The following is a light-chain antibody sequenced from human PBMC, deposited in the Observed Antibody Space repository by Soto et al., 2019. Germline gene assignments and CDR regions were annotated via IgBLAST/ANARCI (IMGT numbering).Light chain of an antibody. CDR1: SSNIGSNY. J-gene: IGLJ2*01. CDR2: RNN. V-gene: IGLV1-47*01. CDR3: AAWDYSLSGHVV. Sequence: QSVLTQPPSASGTPGQRVTISCSGSSSNIGSNYVYWYQQLPGTAPKLLIYRNNQRPSGVPDRCSGSKSGTSASLAIRGLRSEDEADYYCAAWDYSLSGHVVFGGETKLTVL.